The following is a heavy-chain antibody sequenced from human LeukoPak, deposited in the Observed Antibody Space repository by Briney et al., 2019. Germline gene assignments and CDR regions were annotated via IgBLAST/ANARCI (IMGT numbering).Heavy chain of an antibody. Sequence: GGSLRLSCAASGFTVKRYYMYWIRQAPGRGPMWVSRISDDGRATLYADFAKGRFTISRDSAKNTVYLQMNSLRAEDTAVYYCARPIAARPTYFDYWGQGTLVTVSS. J-gene: IGHJ4*02. D-gene: IGHD6-6*01. CDR2: ISDDGRAT. CDR1: GFTVKRYY. CDR3: ARPIAARPTYFDY. V-gene: IGHV3-74*01.